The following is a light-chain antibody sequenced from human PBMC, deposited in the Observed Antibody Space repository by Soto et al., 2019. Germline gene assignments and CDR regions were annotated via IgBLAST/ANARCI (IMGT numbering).Light chain of an antibody. V-gene: IGKV1-39*01. J-gene: IGKJ4*01. Sequence: DIKLTQSPSSLSASVGDRVTITCRASLRISKYLNWYQQKPGKAPKLLIYGASTLQSGVPSRFSGSGSGTDFTLTITNLQPEDSATYFCQQNHSTPLTFGGGTKLEI. CDR3: QQNHSTPLT. CDR2: GAS. CDR1: LRISKY.